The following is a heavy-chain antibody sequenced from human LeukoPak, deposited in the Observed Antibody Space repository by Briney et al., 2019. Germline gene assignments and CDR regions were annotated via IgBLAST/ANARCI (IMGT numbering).Heavy chain of an antibody. J-gene: IGHJ6*03. V-gene: IGHV3-30*04. Sequence: TGRSLRLSCAASGFTFSSYAMHWVRQAPGKGLEWVALISYDGSNKYFADSVKGRFTISRDNAANSLYLQMNSLRAEDTAVYYCARLGIVGARDYYMDVWGKGTTVTVSS. CDR1: GFTFSSYA. CDR2: ISYDGSNK. CDR3: ARLGIVGARDYYMDV. D-gene: IGHD1-26*01.